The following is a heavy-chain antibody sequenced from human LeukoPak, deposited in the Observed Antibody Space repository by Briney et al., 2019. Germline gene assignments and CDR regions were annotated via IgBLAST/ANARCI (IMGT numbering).Heavy chain of an antibody. CDR2: IYYSGGT. Sequence: SQTLSLTCTVSGGSISSGGYFWSWIRQHPGKDLEWIGYIYYSGGTNYNPSLKSRVTISIDTSKNQVTLKLSSVTAADTAVYYCARLWDSSSSLDYWGQGTLVTVSS. J-gene: IGHJ4*02. CDR1: GGSISSGGYF. D-gene: IGHD6-6*01. V-gene: IGHV4-31*03. CDR3: ARLWDSSSSLDY.